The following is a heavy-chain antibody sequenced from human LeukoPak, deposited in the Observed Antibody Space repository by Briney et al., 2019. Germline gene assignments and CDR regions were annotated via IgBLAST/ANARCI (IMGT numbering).Heavy chain of an antibody. J-gene: IGHJ4*02. CDR1: GFIFTTSA. V-gene: IGHV3-23*01. CDR2: ISGSGGST. CDR3: AKESLRVVPSATFDY. D-gene: IGHD2-2*01. Sequence: GGSLRLSCEASGFIFTTSAFSWVRQAPGKGLEWVSAISGSGGSTYYADSVKGRFTISRDNSKNTLYLQMHSLRAEDTAVYYCAKESLRVVPSATFDYWGQGTLVTVSS.